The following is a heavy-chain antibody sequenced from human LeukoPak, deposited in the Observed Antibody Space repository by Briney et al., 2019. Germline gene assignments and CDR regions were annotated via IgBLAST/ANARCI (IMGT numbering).Heavy chain of an antibody. CDR2: ISSSGSTI. CDR3: SRDPPVGGPLGFFAY. V-gene: IGHV3-48*03. CDR1: GFTFSSYE. D-gene: IGHD3-16*01. J-gene: IGHJ4*02. Sequence: PGGSLRLSCAASGFTFSSYEMNWVRQAPGKGLEWVSYISSSGSTIYYADSVKGRFTISRDNAKNSLYLQMNSLRAEDTAVDYCSRDPPVGGPLGFFAYWAQEPLATVPS.